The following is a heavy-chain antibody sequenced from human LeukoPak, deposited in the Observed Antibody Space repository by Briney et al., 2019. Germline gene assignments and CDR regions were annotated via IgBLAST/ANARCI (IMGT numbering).Heavy chain of an antibody. CDR2: ISGSGGST. CDR1: GFTFRSYA. Sequence: GGFLRLYCVASGFTFRSYAMSWVRQAPGKGLEWVSAISGSGGSTYYADSVKGRFTFSRDNSKNALYLQMNSLRAEDTAVCYCAKDHYYGSGSFDYWGQGTLVTVSS. J-gene: IGHJ4*02. D-gene: IGHD3-10*01. V-gene: IGHV3-23*01. CDR3: AKDHYYGSGSFDY.